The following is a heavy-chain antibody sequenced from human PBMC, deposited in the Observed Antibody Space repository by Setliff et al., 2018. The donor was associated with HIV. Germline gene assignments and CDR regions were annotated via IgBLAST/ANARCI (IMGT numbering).Heavy chain of an antibody. CDR3: ARGAIAVAGDFFDY. Sequence: ASVKVSCKVSGCTLTELSRHWVRQAPGKGLEWMGGFDPEDGETIYAQKFQGRVTITADKSTSTAYMELSSLRSEDTAVYYCARGAIAVAGDFFDYWGQGTLVTVSS. V-gene: IGHV1-24*01. D-gene: IGHD6-19*01. CDR1: GCTLTELS. CDR2: FDPEDGET. J-gene: IGHJ4*02.